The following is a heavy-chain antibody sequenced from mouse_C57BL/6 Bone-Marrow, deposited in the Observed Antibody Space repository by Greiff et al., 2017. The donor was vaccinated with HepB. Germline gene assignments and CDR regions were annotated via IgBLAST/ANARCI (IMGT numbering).Heavy chain of an antibody. CDR2: IDPENGDT. J-gene: IGHJ3*01. D-gene: IGHD2-3*01. V-gene: IGHV14-4*01. CDR3: TSDGYYPAWFAY. CDR1: GFNIKDDY. Sequence: VQLKESGAELVRPGASVKLSCTASGFNIKDDYMHWVKQRPEQGLEWIGWIDPENGDTEYASKFKGKATITADTSSNTAYLQLSSLTSEDTAVYYCTSDGYYPAWFAYWGQGTLVTVSA.